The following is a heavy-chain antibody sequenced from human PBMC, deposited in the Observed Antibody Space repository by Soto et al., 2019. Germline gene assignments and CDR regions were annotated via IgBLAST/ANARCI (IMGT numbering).Heavy chain of an antibody. J-gene: IGHJ5*02. CDR1: GYTFTSYA. Sequence: GASVKVSCKASGYTFTSYAMHWVRQAPGQRLEWMGWINAGNGNTKYSQKFQGRVTITRDTSASTAYMELSSLRSEDTAVYYCARVVGDYGFFKYNWFDPWGQGTLVTVSS. D-gene: IGHD4-17*01. CDR2: INAGNGNT. V-gene: IGHV1-3*01. CDR3: ARVVGDYGFFKYNWFDP.